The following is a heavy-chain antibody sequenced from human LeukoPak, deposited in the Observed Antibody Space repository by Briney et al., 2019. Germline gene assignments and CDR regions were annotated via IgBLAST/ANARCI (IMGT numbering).Heavy chain of an antibody. D-gene: IGHD5-18*01. V-gene: IGHV4-30-4*01. CDR3: AGSQGSPLDTALDFDY. CDR2: IYYSGST. J-gene: IGHJ4*02. CDR1: GGSISSGDYY. Sequence: SQTLSLTCTVSGGSISSGDYYWSWIRQPPGKGLEWIGYIYYSGSTYYNPSLKSRVTISVDTSKNQFSLKLSSVTAADTAVYYCAGSQGSPLDTALDFDYWGQGTLVTVSS.